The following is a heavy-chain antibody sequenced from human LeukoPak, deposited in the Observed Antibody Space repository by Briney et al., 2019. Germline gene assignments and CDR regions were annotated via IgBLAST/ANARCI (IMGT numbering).Heavy chain of an antibody. J-gene: IGHJ4*02. Sequence: PGGSLRLSCAASGFTFSSYAMSWVRQAPGKGLEWVSAISHSGDRTYYADSVKGRFTISRDNSKNTLYLQMNSLRAEDTAFYYCARGFGSSDYWGQGTLVTVSS. CDR1: GFTFSSYA. CDR3: ARGFGSSDY. D-gene: IGHD1-26*01. CDR2: ISHSGDRT. V-gene: IGHV3-23*01.